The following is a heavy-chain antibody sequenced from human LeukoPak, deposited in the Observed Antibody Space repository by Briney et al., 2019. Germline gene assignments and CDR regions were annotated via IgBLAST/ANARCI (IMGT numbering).Heavy chain of an antibody. D-gene: IGHD1-26*01. CDR3: ARLGSYWDYYYYMDV. V-gene: IGHV4-39*01. CDR1: GGSISSSSYY. Sequence: SETLSLTCTVSGGSISSSSYYWGWIRQPRGKGLGWIGSIYYSGSTYYNPSLKSRVTISVDTSKNQFSLKLSSVTAADTAVYYCARLGSYWDYYYYMDVWGKGTTVTVSS. CDR2: IYYSGST. J-gene: IGHJ6*03.